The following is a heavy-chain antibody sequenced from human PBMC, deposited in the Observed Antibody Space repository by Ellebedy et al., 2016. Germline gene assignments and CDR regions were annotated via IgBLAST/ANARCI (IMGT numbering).Heavy chain of an antibody. J-gene: IGHJ4*02. CDR1: GLSFGNFF. Sequence: GESLKISXVASGLSFGNFFMTWVRQAPGKGLEWVSTISAGGDNTQFADSVRGRFTISRDNSANTLYLQMSSLRPEDTALYYCRQGHYSHYWGQGTLVTVSS. D-gene: IGHD2-21*01. V-gene: IGHV3-23*01. CDR2: ISAGGDNT. CDR3: RQGHYSHY.